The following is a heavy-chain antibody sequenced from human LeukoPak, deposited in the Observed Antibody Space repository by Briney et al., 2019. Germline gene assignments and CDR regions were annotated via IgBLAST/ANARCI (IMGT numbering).Heavy chain of an antibody. D-gene: IGHD6-19*01. CDR1: GFTVSSNY. Sequence: GGSLRLSCAASGFTVSSNYMSWVRQAPGKGLEWVSVIYSGGSTYYADSVKGRFTISRDNSKNTLYLQMNSLRAEDTAVYYCARALTVAGPDAFDIWGQGTMVTVSS. V-gene: IGHV3-66*01. CDR2: IYSGGST. J-gene: IGHJ3*02. CDR3: ARALTVAGPDAFDI.